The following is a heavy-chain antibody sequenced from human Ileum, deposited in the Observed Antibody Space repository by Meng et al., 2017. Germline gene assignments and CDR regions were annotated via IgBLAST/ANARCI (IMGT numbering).Heavy chain of an antibody. Sequence: GLGLVDPEWTLPLCCCVAGDSISSSNWSHWPRQPPGKGLEWIGEIFHTGSTNYSPSLKSRVTIAADKSKNQFSLNLSFVTAADTAVYYFATNKNKKIDYWGQGTLVTVSS. D-gene: IGHD2/OR15-2a*01. J-gene: IGHJ4*02. V-gene: IGHV4-4*02. CDR3: ATNKNKKIDY. CDR2: IFHTGST. CDR1: GDSISSSNW.